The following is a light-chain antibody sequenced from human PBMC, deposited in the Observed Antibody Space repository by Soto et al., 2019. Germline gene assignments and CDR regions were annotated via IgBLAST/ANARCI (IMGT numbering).Light chain of an antibody. Sequence: GMTHSASALSVSPGERVTLSWRASQSVRSNLAWYQQVPRQVPRLLVYDTSTRAAGIPARFSGSGSGTEFALAISSLQSEDFAVYYCQQYEGWPSITFGQGTRLEIK. V-gene: IGKV3-15*01. CDR2: DTS. J-gene: IGKJ5*01. CDR1: QSVRSN. CDR3: QQYEGWPSIT.